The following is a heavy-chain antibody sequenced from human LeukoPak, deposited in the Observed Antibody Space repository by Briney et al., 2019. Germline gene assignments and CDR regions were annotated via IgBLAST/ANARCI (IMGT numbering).Heavy chain of an antibody. Sequence: QPSETLSLTCAVYGGSFSGFLWTWIRQPPGKGLEWIGEIHHSGSADYNPSLKSRVTISVDTSKNHFSLELSSVTAADTAVYYCARDSYGGIDYWGQGTLVTVSS. CDR2: IHHSGSA. CDR3: ARDSYGGIDY. V-gene: IGHV4-34*01. J-gene: IGHJ4*02. D-gene: IGHD4-17*01. CDR1: GGSFSGFL.